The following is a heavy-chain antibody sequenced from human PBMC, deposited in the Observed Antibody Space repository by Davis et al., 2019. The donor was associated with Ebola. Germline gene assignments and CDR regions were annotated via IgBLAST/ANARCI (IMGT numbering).Heavy chain of an antibody. Sequence: AASVKVSCKVSGYTLTELSMHWVRQAPGKGLEWMGGFDPEDGETIYAQKFQGRVTMTRNTSISTAYMELSSLRSEDTAVYYCASRVEEYCTGGVCYTDYWGQGTLVTVSS. D-gene: IGHD2-8*02. J-gene: IGHJ4*02. CDR2: FDPEDGET. CDR1: GYTLTELS. CDR3: ASRVEEYCTGGVCYTDY. V-gene: IGHV1-24*01.